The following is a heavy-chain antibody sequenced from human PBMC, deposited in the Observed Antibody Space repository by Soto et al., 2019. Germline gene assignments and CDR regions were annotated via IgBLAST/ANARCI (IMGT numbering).Heavy chain of an antibody. CDR1: GGSITSDDSY. V-gene: IGHV4-30-4*01. Sequence: QVQLQESGPGLVKPSQTLSLTCTVSGGSITSDDSYWSWLRQPPGWGLEWFGYIYDSETTYYNPSLKSRVTISVATSKTQFSLQLNSVTAADTAVYYCARDRQSEIVAMLASNGMYVWGQGTTVIVSS. J-gene: IGHJ6*02. D-gene: IGHD5-12*01. CDR3: ARDRQSEIVAMLASNGMYV. CDR2: IYDSETT.